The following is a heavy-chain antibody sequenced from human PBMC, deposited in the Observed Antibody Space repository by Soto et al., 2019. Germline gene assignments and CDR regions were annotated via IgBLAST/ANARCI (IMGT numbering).Heavy chain of an antibody. CDR1: GYTFTSYG. Sequence: GASVKVSCKASGYTFTSYGISWVRQAPGQGLEWMGWISAYNGNTNYAQKLQGRVTMTTDTSTSTAYMELRSLRSDDTAVYYCARDAAYILFRYYYGMDVWGQGTTVTV. CDR2: ISAYNGNT. CDR3: ARDAAYILFRYYYGMDV. V-gene: IGHV1-18*01. J-gene: IGHJ6*02. D-gene: IGHD1-1*01.